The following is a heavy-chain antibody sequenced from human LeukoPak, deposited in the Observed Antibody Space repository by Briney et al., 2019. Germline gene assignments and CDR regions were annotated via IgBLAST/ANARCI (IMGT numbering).Heavy chain of an antibody. J-gene: IGHJ5*02. CDR2: IYYSGST. CDR1: GDSISNTGYY. D-gene: IGHD3-16*02. CDR3: ARGDYVWGSYRYSNWFDP. V-gene: IGHV4-39*07. Sequence: PSETLSLTCSVSGDSISNTGYYWVWIRQPPGRGLEWIGNIYYSGSTYYNPSLKSRVTISVDTSKNQFSLKLSSVTAADTAVYYCARGDYVWGSYRYSNWFDPWGQGTLVTVSS.